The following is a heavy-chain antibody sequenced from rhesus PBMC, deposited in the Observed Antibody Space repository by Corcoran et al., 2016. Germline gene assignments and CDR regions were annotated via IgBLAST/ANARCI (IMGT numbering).Heavy chain of an antibody. CDR1: GASISRNY. CDR3: ARDWDSSWFFDC. D-gene: IGHD6-13*01. V-gene: IGHV4S2*01. Sequence: QVQLPESGPGLVKPSETLPLTCAVSGASISRNYWSWIRPALGKGLEWIGRIYGSGGSTDYNPSLKSRVTISIDTSKNQFSLKLSSVTAADTAVYYCARDWDSSWFFDCWGQGVLVTVSS. CDR2: IYGSGGST. J-gene: IGHJ4*01.